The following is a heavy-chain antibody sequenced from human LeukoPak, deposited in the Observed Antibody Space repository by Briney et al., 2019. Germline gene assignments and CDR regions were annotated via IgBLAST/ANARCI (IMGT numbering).Heavy chain of an antibody. Sequence: SETLSLTCTVSGGSISSGDYYWSWIRQPPGTGLEWIGYIYYSGSTYYNPSLKSRVTISVDTSKNQFSLKLSSVTAADTAVYYCARGRSLYGEPYYYYGMDVWGQGTTVTVSS. CDR1: GGSISSGDYY. V-gene: IGHV4-30-4*01. CDR2: IYYSGST. J-gene: IGHJ6*02. CDR3: ARGRSLYGEPYYYYGMDV. D-gene: IGHD4-17*01.